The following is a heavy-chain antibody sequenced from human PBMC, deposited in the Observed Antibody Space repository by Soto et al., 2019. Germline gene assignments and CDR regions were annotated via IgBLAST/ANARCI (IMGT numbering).Heavy chain of an antibody. D-gene: IGHD5-18*01. CDR2: ISSSGSTI. J-gene: IGHJ6*02. CDR3: ARDTSAGYTYGDFYYYGMDV. CDR1: GFTFSSYE. Sequence: PGGSLRLSCAASGFTFSSYEMNWVRQAPGKGLEWVSYISSSGSTIYYADSVKGRFTISRDNAKNSLYLQMNSLRAEDTAVYYCARDTSAGYTYGDFYYYGMDVWGQGTTVTVSS. V-gene: IGHV3-48*03.